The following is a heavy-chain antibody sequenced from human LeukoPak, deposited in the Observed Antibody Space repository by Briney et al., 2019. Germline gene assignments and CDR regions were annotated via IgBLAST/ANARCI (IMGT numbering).Heavy chain of an antibody. V-gene: IGHV1-69*04. D-gene: IGHD1-26*01. J-gene: IGHJ3*02. Sequence: ASVKVSCKASGGTFSSYAISWVRQAPGQGLEWMGRIIPTLGIANYAQKFQGRVTITADKSTSTAYMELSSLRSEDTAVYYCARLPEWELLRSHAFDIWGQGTMVTVSS. CDR2: IIPTLGIA. CDR1: GGTFSSYA. CDR3: ARLPEWELLRSHAFDI.